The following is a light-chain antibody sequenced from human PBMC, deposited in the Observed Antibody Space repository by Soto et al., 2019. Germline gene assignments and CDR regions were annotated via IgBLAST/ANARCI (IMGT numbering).Light chain of an antibody. CDR3: QQYYNSPRT. J-gene: IGKJ1*01. V-gene: IGKV3-20*01. CDR2: GAS. CDR1: QSVSSSY. Sequence: EIGWTQSPGTLSLSPGERATLSCRASQSVSSSYLAWYQQKPVHTPRLLIYGASSRATGIPDRFSGSGSGTDFTLTISSLQAEDVAVYYCQQYYNSPRTFGQGTKVDNK.